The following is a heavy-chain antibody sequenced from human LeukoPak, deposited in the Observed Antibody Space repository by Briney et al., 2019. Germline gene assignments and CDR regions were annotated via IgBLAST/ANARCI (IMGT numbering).Heavy chain of an antibody. CDR1: GFIVSTNY. J-gene: IGHJ4*02. CDR2: LYSDGTT. CDR3: ARAAYDSNGYTANHDY. V-gene: IGHV3-53*01. Sequence: GGSLRLSCSASGFIVSTNYMSWVRQAPGKGLEWVSVLYSDGTTYYADSVKGRFTISRDNSKNTLYLQMNNLRAEDTAVYYCARAAYDSNGYTANHDYWGQGTLVTVSS. D-gene: IGHD3-22*01.